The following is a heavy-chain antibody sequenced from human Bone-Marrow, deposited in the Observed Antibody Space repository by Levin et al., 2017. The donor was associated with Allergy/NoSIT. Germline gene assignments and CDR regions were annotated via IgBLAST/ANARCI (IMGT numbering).Heavy chain of an antibody. V-gene: IGHV1-18*01. D-gene: IGHD1-26*01. CDR2: ISNYNGDT. Sequence: ASVKVSCKASGYTFATRGISWVRQAPGQGLEWLGWISNYNGDTHYARKFQGRATLTTDTATSTAYMELRSLRSDDTDTDYCARNPVGDACDIWGQGTTVTVSS. CDR1: GYTFATRG. J-gene: IGHJ3*02. CDR3: ARNPVGDACDI.